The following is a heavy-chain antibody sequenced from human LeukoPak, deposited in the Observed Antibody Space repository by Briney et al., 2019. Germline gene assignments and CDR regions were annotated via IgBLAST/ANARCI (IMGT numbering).Heavy chain of an antibody. J-gene: IGHJ4*02. D-gene: IGHD6-19*01. V-gene: IGHV3-11*04. CDR2: IRDSGNTI. Sequence: GGSLRLSCAASGFTFSDYYMTWIRQAPGKGLEWLSYIRDSGNTIYYADSVKGRFTISRDNAKNSLYLQMNSLRAEDTAVYYCARAWDQWLVPNYFDYWGQGTLVTVSS. CDR3: ARAWDQWLVPNYFDY. CDR1: GFTFSDYY.